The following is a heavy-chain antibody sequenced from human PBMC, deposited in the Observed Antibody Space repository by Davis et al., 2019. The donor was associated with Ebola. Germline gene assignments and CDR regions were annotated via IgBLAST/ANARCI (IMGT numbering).Heavy chain of an antibody. CDR1: GFTFSSYG. V-gene: IGHV3-30*03. D-gene: IGHD2-8*01. CDR3: ASLCTNGVCYNIDY. J-gene: IGHJ4*02. Sequence: GEPLKISCAASGFTFSSYGMHWVRQAPGKGLEGVAVISYDGSNKYYADSVKGRFAISRDNSKNTLYLQMNSLRAEDTAVYYCASLCTNGVCYNIDYWGQGTLVTVSS. CDR2: ISYDGSNK.